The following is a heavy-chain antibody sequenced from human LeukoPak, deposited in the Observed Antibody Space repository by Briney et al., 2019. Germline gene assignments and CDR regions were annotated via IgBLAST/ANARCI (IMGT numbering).Heavy chain of an antibody. D-gene: IGHD5-24*01. Sequence: SQTLSLTCAISGDSVSRNRTAWNWIRQSPSRGLEWLGRTYYRSKWYNDYAVSVKSRITINADTSKNQFSLQLSSVPAADTAVYYCARGGEGMATIRPFDYWGQGTLVTVSS. CDR1: GDSVSRNRTA. CDR2: TYYRSKWYN. J-gene: IGHJ4*02. CDR3: ARGGEGMATIRPFDY. V-gene: IGHV6-1*01.